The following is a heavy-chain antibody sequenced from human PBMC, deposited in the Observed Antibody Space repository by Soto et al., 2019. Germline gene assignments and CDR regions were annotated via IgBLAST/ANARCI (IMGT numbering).Heavy chain of an antibody. CDR2: VSAYNGER. Sequence: QVQLVQSGAEVKKPGASVKVSCNASGYIFTNYGINWLRQAPGQGLEWLGWVSAYNGERRYAQRVQARVIMTTDTSTTTAYMELSSLRSDDTADSYCSRRTSIPASGDYWGQGTLVTVSS. CDR3: SRRTSIPASGDY. V-gene: IGHV1-18*01. CDR1: GYIFTNYG. J-gene: IGHJ4*01. D-gene: IGHD6-6*01.